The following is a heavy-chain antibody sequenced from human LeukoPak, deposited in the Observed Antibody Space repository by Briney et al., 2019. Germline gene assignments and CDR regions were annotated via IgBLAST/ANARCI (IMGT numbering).Heavy chain of an antibody. CDR1: GYTFTGYY. D-gene: IGHD3-10*01. CDR3: ARDRHYYGSGSYYPGMGMDV. J-gene: IGHJ6*02. V-gene: IGHV1-2*04. CDR2: INPNSGGT. Sequence: GASVKVSCKASGYTFTGYYMHLVRQPPGQGLEWKGWINPNSGGTNYAQKFQGWVTMTRDTSISTAYMELSRLRSDDTAVYYCARDRHYYGSGSYYPGMGMDVWGQGTTVTVSS.